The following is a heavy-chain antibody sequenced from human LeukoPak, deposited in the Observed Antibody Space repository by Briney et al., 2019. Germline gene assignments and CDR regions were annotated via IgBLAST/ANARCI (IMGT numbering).Heavy chain of an antibody. J-gene: IGHJ2*01. CDR3: ARRPEGAARGGPWYFDL. Sequence: PQTLSLTCTVSGGSISSGGYYWSWIRQPPGKGLEWIGYIYHSGSTYYNPSLKSRVTISVDRSKNQFSLKLSSVTAADTAVYYCARRPEGAARGGPWYFDLWGRGTLVTVSS. CDR1: GGSISSGGYY. CDR2: IYHSGST. D-gene: IGHD6-6*01. V-gene: IGHV4-30-2*01.